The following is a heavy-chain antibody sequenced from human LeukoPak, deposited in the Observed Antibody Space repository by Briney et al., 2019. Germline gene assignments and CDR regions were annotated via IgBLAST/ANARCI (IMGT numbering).Heavy chain of an antibody. V-gene: IGHV4-59*01. CDR3: ARDNWLLSAQTWYYFGMDV. CDR2: INHSGDT. J-gene: IGHJ6*02. CDR1: GGSIGSFY. D-gene: IGHD3-9*01. Sequence: SETLSLTCTVSGGSIGSFYWSWIRQSPGKGLEWIGYINHSGDTSYKSSLKSRVTISVDTSKNQFSLKVRSVTSADTAVYYCARDNWLLSAQTWYYFGMDVWGQGTTVAVSS.